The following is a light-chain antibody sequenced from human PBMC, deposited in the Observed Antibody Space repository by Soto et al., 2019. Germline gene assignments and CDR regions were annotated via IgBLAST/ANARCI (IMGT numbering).Light chain of an antibody. CDR1: QSVSSN. CDR2: GAS. J-gene: IGKJ4*01. V-gene: IGKV3-15*01. CDR3: QQYNKWPPVT. Sequence: EIVMTQSPATLSVSPGERATLSCRASQSVSSNLAWYQQKPGQAPRLLIHGASTRATGIPARFSGSGSGTEFTFTISSLQSEDFAVYYCQQYNKWPPVTFGGGTKVEIK.